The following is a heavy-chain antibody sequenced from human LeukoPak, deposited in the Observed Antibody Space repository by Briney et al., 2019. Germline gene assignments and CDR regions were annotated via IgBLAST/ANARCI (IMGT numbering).Heavy chain of an antibody. Sequence: GGSLRLSCAASGFTVSSNYMSWVRQAPGKGLEWVSVIYSGGSTYYADSVKGRFTISRDNSKNTLYLQMNSLRAEDTAVYYCARDGRSRITIVGVVPFDYWGQGTVVTVSS. CDR3: ARDGRSRITIVGVVPFDY. CDR1: GFTVSSNY. CDR2: IYSGGST. V-gene: IGHV3-66*02. D-gene: IGHD3-3*01. J-gene: IGHJ4*02.